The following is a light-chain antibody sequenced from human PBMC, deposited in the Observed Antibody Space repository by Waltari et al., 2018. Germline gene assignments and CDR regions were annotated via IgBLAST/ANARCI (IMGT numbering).Light chain of an antibody. J-gene: IGKJ1*01. CDR1: QSVSSN. CDR2: GAS. CDR3: QQYNNWRVT. V-gene: IGKV3-15*01. Sequence: EIVMTQSPATLSVSPGERATLSCRASQSVSSNLAWYQQTPGQAPRLLIYGASTRATGIPARFSGSGSGTEFTLTISSLQSEDFAVYYCQQYNNWRVTFGQGTKVEIK.